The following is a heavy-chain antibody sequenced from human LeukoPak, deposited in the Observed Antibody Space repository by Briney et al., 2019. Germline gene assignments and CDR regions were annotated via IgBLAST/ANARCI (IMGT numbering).Heavy chain of an antibody. Sequence: ASVKVSCKASGYTFTSYGISWVRQAPGQGLEWMGWISAYNGNTNYAQKLQGRVTMTTDTSTSTAYMELRSLRSDDTAVYYCASVGYCGGGSCSDYYYYGMEVWGKGNTAIVSA. V-gene: IGHV1-18*04. CDR3: ASVGYCGGGSCSDYYYYGMEV. CDR1: GYTFTSYG. J-gene: IGHJ6*04. D-gene: IGHD2-15*01. CDR2: ISAYNGNT.